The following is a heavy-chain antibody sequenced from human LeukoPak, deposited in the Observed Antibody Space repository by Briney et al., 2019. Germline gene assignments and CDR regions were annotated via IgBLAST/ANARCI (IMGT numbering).Heavy chain of an antibody. J-gene: IGHJ6*02. CDR1: GYTLTELS. V-gene: IGHV1-24*01. CDR2: FDPEDGET. D-gene: IGHD5-12*01. Sequence: ASVKVSCKVSGYTLTELSMHWVRQAPGKGLEWMGGFDPEDGETIYAQKFQGRVTTTEDTSTDTAYMELSSLRSEDTAVYYCATDAITGLYYYYGMDVWGQGTTVTVSS. CDR3: ATDAITGLYYYYGMDV.